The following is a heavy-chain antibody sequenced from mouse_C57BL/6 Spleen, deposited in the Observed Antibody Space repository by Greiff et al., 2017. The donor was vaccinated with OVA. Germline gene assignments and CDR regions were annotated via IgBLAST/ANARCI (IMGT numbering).Heavy chain of an antibody. D-gene: IGHD1-1*01. CDR3: ARGDYYYGSFDY. V-gene: IGHV3-6*01. CDR2: ISYDGSN. J-gene: IGHJ2*01. Sequence: EVQRVESGPGLVKPSQSLSLTCSVTGYSITSGYYWNWIRQFPGNKLEWMGYISYDGSNNYNPSLKNRISITRDTSKNQFFLKLNSVTTEDTATYYCARGDYYYGSFDYWGQGTTLTVSS. CDR1: GYSITSGYY.